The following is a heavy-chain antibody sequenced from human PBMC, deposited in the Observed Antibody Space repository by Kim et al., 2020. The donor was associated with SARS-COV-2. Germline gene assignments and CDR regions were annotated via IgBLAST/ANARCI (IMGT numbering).Heavy chain of an antibody. D-gene: IGHD2-2*01. V-gene: IGHV3-74*01. J-gene: IGHJ4*02. Sequence: GGSLRLSCAVSGFTFSSYWMRWVRQAPGKGLVWVSRINSDGSSTSYAESVKGRFTISRDNAKNTLYLQMNSLRAEDTAVYYCVRDSVLVVSSFDYWGQGTLVTVSS. CDR1: GFTFSSYW. CDR2: INSDGSST. CDR3: VRDSVLVVSSFDY.